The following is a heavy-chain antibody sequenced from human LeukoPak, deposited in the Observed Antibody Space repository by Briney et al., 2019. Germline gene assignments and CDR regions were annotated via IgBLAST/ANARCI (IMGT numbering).Heavy chain of an antibody. D-gene: IGHD2-15*01. CDR1: GFTFSSHG. V-gene: IGHV3-30*18. CDR3: AKRGYCSGGRCYSFHFDY. Sequence: PGRSLRLSCAASGFTFSSHGMHWVRQAPGKGLEWVALMSYDGTNKVYADSAKGRFTISRDNSKNTLYLEMNNLRAEDTAVYYCAKRGYCSGGRCYSFHFDYWGQGTLVTVSS. CDR2: MSYDGTNK. J-gene: IGHJ4*02.